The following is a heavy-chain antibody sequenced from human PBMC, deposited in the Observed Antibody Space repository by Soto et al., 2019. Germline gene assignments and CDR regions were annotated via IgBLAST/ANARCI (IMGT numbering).Heavy chain of an antibody. J-gene: IGHJ5*02. Sequence: EVQLVESGGGLVQPGGSLRLSCAASGFTVSSNYMTWVRQAPGKGLEWVSVIYSGGDTYYADSVKGRFTISRDNSKKTLYLHMNSLSVEDTVVYHCGLTQYDSSGYYDDAWGQGNLVTVSS. CDR2: IYSGGDT. V-gene: IGHV3-66*01. CDR1: GFTVSSNY. CDR3: GLTQYDSSGYYDDA. D-gene: IGHD3-22*01.